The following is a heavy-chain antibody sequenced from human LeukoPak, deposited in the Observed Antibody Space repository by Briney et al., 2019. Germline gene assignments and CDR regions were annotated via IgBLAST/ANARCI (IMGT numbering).Heavy chain of an antibody. CDR3: ARDPRAGLDWFDP. J-gene: IGHJ5*02. CDR2: IIPIFGTA. Sequence: GASVKVSCKASGGTFSSYAISWVRQAPGQGLEWMGRIIPIFGTANYAQKFQGRVTITADKSTSTAYMELSSLRSEDTAVYYCARDPRAGLDWFDPWGQGTLVTVSS. V-gene: IGHV1-69*06. D-gene: IGHD6-19*01. CDR1: GGTFSSYA.